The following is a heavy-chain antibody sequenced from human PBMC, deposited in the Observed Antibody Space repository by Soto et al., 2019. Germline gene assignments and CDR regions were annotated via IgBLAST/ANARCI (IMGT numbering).Heavy chain of an antibody. J-gene: IGHJ6*02. D-gene: IGHD3-9*01. V-gene: IGHV4-31*03. Sequence: QVQLQESGPGLVKPSQTLSLTCTVSGVSISSGGYYWSWISQHPVKGLEWIGYIYYSGSTYYNPSLKSRVTISVDTSKNKFSLQLSSVTSAETAVYYCARDRLRYFDWLSSTAGMAVWGQGTTVTVSS. CDR3: ARDRLRYFDWLSSTAGMAV. CDR2: IYYSGST. CDR1: GVSISSGGYY.